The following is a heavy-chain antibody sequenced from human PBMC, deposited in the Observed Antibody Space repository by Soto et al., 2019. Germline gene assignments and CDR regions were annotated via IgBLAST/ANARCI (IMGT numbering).Heavy chain of an antibody. CDR1: GGTFSSYA. D-gene: IGHD3-3*01. Sequence: QVQPVQSGAEVKKPGSSVKVSCKASGGTFSSYAISWVRQAPGQGLEWMGGIIPIFGTANYAQKFQGIVTITADESTSTAYMDLSSLRSEDTAVYYCASSWSGYYYWFDPWGQGTLVTVSS. J-gene: IGHJ5*02. CDR2: IIPIFGTA. V-gene: IGHV1-69*01. CDR3: ASSWSGYYYWFDP.